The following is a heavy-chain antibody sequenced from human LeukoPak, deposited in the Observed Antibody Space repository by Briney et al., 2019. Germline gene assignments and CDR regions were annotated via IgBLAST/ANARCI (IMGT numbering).Heavy chain of an antibody. CDR3: ARDEGDGYNVH. J-gene: IGHJ4*02. V-gene: IGHV3-64*01. Sequence: GGSLRLSCAASGFTFSSYAMHWVRQAPGKGLEYVSAISSNGGSTYYANSVKGRFTISRDNSKNTLYLQMGSLRAEDMAVYYCARDEGDGYNVHWGQGTLVTVST. CDR1: GFTFSSYA. CDR2: ISSNGGST. D-gene: IGHD5-24*01.